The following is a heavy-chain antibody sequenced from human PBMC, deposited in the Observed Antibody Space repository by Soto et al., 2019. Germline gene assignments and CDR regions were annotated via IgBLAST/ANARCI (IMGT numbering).Heavy chain of an antibody. Sequence: SETLSLTCTVSGGSISSGGYYWSWIRQHPGKGLEWIGYIYYSGSTYYNPSLKSRVTISVDTSKNQFSLKLSSVTAADTAVYYCASSDYYDSSGYYRSEYLQHWGQGTRGTVS. V-gene: IGHV4-31*03. CDR3: ASSDYYDSSGYYRSEYLQH. D-gene: IGHD3-22*01. J-gene: IGHJ1*01. CDR2: IYYSGST. CDR1: GGSISSGGYY.